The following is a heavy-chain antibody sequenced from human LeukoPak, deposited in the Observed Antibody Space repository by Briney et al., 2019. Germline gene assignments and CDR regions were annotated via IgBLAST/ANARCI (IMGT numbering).Heavy chain of an antibody. CDR3: ARHATQVVRGAFDI. D-gene: IGHD6-6*01. Sequence: SETLSLTCTVSGGSISSYYWSWIRQPPGKGLEWIGYIYYSGSTNYNPSLKSRVTISVDTSRNQFSLKLSSVTAADTAVYYCARHATQVVRGAFDIWGQGTMVTVSS. V-gene: IGHV4-59*08. CDR1: GGSISSYY. CDR2: IYYSGST. J-gene: IGHJ3*02.